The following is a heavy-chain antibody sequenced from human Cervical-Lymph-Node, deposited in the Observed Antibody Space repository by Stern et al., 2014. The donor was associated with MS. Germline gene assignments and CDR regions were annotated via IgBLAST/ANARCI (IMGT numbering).Heavy chain of an antibody. J-gene: IGHJ4*02. CDR3: ATDLHYLDSNGYYGY. CDR1: GYTLTESS. D-gene: IGHD3-22*01. Sequence: QVQLMQSGAEVTKPGASVKVSCKVAGYTLTESSMHWVRQAPGKGLEWMGGLDPVDGETIYAQKFQGRVTMTEDASTDTAYMELSSLTSEDTAVYYCATDLHYLDSNGYYGYWGQGTLVTVSS. CDR2: LDPVDGET. V-gene: IGHV1-24*01.